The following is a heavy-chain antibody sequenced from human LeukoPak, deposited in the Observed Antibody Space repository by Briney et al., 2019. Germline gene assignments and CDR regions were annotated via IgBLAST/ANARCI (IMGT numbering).Heavy chain of an antibody. J-gene: IGHJ4*02. D-gene: IGHD2-2*01. CDR3: ARASGDVVVPAAMDY. CDR1: GFTFSNYS. V-gene: IGHV3-21*01. Sequence: PGGSLRLSCAASGFTFSNYSMNWVRQAPGKGLEWVSSISSSSSYIYYADSVRGRFTISRDNAKNSLYLQMNSLRAEDTAVYYCARASGDVVVPAAMDYWGQGTLVTVSS. CDR2: ISSSSSYI.